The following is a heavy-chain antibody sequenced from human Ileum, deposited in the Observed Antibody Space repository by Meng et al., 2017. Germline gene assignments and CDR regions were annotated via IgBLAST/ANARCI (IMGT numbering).Heavy chain of an antibody. J-gene: IGHJ4*02. V-gene: IGHV6-1*01. D-gene: IGHD1-26*01. Sequence: QVQLNQVLPRVVNPSQTFSLTCAHSGDSVSSYSAALDRIRQVPSRGLEWAGRTYYRAKGYNYYAVSVKSRITINPDTSKNQFSLQLDSVTPEDTAVYYCAVGNYYFDYWGQGTLVTVSS. CDR1: GDSVSSYSAA. CDR2: TYYRAKGYN. CDR3: AVGNYYFDY.